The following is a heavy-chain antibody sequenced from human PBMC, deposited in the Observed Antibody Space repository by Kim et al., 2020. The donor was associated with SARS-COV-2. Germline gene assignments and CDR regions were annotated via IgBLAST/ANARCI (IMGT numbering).Heavy chain of an antibody. J-gene: IGHJ6*03. Sequence: SVKVSCKASGGTFSSYAISWVRQAPGQGLEWMGRIIPILGIANYAQKFQGRVTITADKSTSTAYMELSSLRSEDTAVYYCARGYCSSTSCYEIGWRYYYMDVWGKGTTVTVSS. CDR2: IIPILGIA. D-gene: IGHD2-2*01. CDR3: ARGYCSSTSCYEIGWRYYYMDV. V-gene: IGHV1-69*04. CDR1: GGTFSSYA.